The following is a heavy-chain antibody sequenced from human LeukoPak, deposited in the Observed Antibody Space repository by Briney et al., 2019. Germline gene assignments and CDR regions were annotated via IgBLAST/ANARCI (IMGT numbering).Heavy chain of an antibody. D-gene: IGHD4-23*01. CDR3: ARLRGGGQDFDY. CDR2: INHSGST. CDR1: GGSFSGYY. Sequence: SETLSLTCAVYGGSFSGYYWSWIRQPPGKGLEWIGEINHSGSTNYNPSLKSRVTISVDTSKNQFSLKLSSVTDADTAVYYCARLRGGGQDFDYWGQGTLVTVSS. J-gene: IGHJ4*02. V-gene: IGHV4-34*01.